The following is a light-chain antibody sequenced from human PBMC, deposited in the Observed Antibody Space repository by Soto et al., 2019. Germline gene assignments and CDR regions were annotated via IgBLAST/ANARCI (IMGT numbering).Light chain of an antibody. V-gene: IGLV2-14*01. CDR3: SSYSSSSTLFV. CDR2: GVS. CDR1: SSDVGAYKY. Sequence: ALSQPASVSVSPGQSITISCTGTSSDVGAYKYVSWYQQHPGKAPKVMIYGVSNRPSGVSNRFSGSKSGNTASLTISGLQAEGEADYFCSSYSSSSTLFVFGTGTKVTVL. J-gene: IGLJ1*01.